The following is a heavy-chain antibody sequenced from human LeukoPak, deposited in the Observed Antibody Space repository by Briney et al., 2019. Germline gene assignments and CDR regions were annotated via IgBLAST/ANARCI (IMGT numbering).Heavy chain of an antibody. V-gene: IGHV1-18*01. CDR3: ARRFNYYDSSGPRPYYYMDV. J-gene: IGHJ6*03. Sequence: ASVKVSCKASGYTFTSYGISWVRQAPGQGLEWMGWISAYAQKFQGRVTMTTDTSTSTAYMELRSLRSDDTAVYYCARRFNYYDSSGPRPYYYMDVWGKGTTVTVSS. CDR1: GYTFTSYG. D-gene: IGHD3-22*01. CDR2: ISAY.